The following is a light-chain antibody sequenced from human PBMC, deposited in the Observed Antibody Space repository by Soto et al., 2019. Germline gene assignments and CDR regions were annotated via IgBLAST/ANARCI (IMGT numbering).Light chain of an antibody. J-gene: IGLJ2*01. V-gene: IGLV1-51*01. CDR3: GTWDGSLSAGV. Sequence: QSALTQPPSVSAAPGQKVTISCSGSSSNIGKNYVSWYQQLPGAAPKLLIYNNDKRPSGIPDRFSGSKSGTSATLGITGLQTGDEADYYCGTWDGSLSAGVFGGGTKLTVL. CDR2: NND. CDR1: SSNIGKNY.